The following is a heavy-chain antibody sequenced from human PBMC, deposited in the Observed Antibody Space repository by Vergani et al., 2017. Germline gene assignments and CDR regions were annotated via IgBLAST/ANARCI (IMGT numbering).Heavy chain of an antibody. CDR2: IYHSGST. V-gene: IGHV4-30-2*01. CDR1: GGSISSGGYS. CDR3: ARGRGVVKRPRDAFDI. J-gene: IGHJ3*02. D-gene: IGHD3-3*01. Sequence: QLQLQESGSGLVKPSQTLSLTCAVSGGSISSGGYSWSWIRQPPGKGLEWIGYIYHSGSTYYNPSLKSRVTISVDTSKNQFSLKLSSVTAADTAVYYCARGRGVVKRPRDAFDIWGQGTMVTVSS.